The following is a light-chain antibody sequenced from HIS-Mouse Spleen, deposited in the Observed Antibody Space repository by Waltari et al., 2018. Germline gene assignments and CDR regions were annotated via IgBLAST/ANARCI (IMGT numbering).Light chain of an antibody. Sequence: QSALTQPASVSGSPGQSIPISCTGTSSDVGSYNLFPWYQQHPGKAPKLMIYEGSKRPSGVSNRFSGSKSDNTASLTISGLQAEDEADYYCCSYAGSSTFRVFGGGTKLTVL. J-gene: IGLJ2*01. CDR1: SSDVGSYNL. CDR2: EGS. CDR3: CSYAGSSTFRV. V-gene: IGLV2-23*03.